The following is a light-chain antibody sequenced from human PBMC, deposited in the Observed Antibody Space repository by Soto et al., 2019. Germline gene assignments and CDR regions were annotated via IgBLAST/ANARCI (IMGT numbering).Light chain of an antibody. V-gene: IGKV3-20*01. Sequence: EIVLTQSPGTLSLSPEERATLSCRASQSINSNYLAWYQRTPGQAPRLLIYDTSNRATGVPDRFSGSGSGTDFTLTISRLEPEDFAVYYCQQYGTSPRTFGGGTKVEIK. CDR3: QQYGTSPRT. CDR1: QSINSNY. CDR2: DTS. J-gene: IGKJ4*01.